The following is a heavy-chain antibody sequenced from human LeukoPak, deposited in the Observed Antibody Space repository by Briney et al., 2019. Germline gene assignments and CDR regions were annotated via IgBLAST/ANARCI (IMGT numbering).Heavy chain of an antibody. D-gene: IGHD3-3*01. Sequence: SVKVSCKVSGYTLTELSMHWVRQAPGQGLEWMGGIIPIFGTANYAQKFQGRVTITTDESTSTAYMELSSLRSEDTAVYYCARDRGDFWSGIDWFDPWGQGTLVTVSS. CDR2: IIPIFGTA. CDR3: ARDRGDFWSGIDWFDP. CDR1: GYTLTELS. V-gene: IGHV1-69*05. J-gene: IGHJ5*02.